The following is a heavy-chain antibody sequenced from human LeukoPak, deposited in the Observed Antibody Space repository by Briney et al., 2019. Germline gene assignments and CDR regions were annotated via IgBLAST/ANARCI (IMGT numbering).Heavy chain of an antibody. D-gene: IGHD2-2*01. Sequence: PSGTLSLTCAVSGGTISSSNWWSWVRQPPGKGLEWIGEIYHSGSTNYNPSLKSRVTISVDKSKNQFSLKLSSVTAADTAVYYCARGYCSSTSCYSPYYFDYWGQGTLVTVSS. CDR1: GGTISSSNW. CDR3: ARGYCSSTSCYSPYYFDY. CDR2: IYHSGST. V-gene: IGHV4-4*02. J-gene: IGHJ4*02.